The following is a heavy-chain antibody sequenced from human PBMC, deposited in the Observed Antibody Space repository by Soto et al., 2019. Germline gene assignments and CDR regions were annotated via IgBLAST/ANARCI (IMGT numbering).Heavy chain of an antibody. CDR1: GGTFSSYA. D-gene: IGHD2-2*01. V-gene: IGHV1-69*12. CDR3: ARDEDLGHCISTSFSLCEA. Sequence: QVQLVQSGAEVKKPGSSVKVSCKASGGTFSSYAISWVRQAPGQGLEWMGGIIPIFGTANYAQKFQGRVTITADESTSTAYMELSSLRSEETAVYYCARDEDLGHCISTSFSLCEAWGQGTLVTVSS. CDR2: IIPIFGTA. J-gene: IGHJ5*02.